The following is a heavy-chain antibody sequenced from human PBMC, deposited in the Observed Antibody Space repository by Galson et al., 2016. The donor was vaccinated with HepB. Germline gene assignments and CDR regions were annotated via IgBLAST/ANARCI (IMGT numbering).Heavy chain of an antibody. D-gene: IGHD5-18*01. CDR1: GFRFSDHY. V-gene: IGHV3-11*01. CDR2: ISSGGGPT. CDR3: ARDPDTASKVDV. J-gene: IGHJ6*02. Sequence: SLRLSCAASGFRFSDHYMSWIRQVPGKGLESIARISSGGGPTYYAESVRGRFTISRDDAKNSLYLQLNSLRAEDTAVYLCARDPDTASKVDVWGQGTSVIVSS.